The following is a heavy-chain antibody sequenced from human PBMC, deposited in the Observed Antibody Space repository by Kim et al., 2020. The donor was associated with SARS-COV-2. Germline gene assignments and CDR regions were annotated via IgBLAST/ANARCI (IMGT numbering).Heavy chain of an antibody. CDR3: ARGAYGGNFGLAY. V-gene: IGHV3-53*01. J-gene: IGHJ4*02. Sequence: GGSLRLSCAASGFTVSNNYMTWVRQAPGKGLEWVSVIYSGGSTYYADSVKGRFTISRDNSKNTLYLQMNRLRAEDTAVYYCARGAYGGNFGLAYWGQGTLVTVSS. CDR2: IYSGGST. D-gene: IGHD2-21*01. CDR1: GFTVSNNY.